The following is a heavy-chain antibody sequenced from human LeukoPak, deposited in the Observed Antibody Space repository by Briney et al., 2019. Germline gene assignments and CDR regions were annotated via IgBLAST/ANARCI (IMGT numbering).Heavy chain of an antibody. CDR3: ARSRGPPTYFDY. CDR1: GFTLSSHG. D-gene: IGHD3-16*01. V-gene: IGHV3-21*01. J-gene: IGHJ4*02. CDR2: FSSSRSYI. Sequence: GGSLRLSCAASGFTLSSHGMSWVRQAPGKGLEWVSSFSSSRSYIHYADSGRFIISRDNAKNLLYLQINSLRAEDTAVYYCARSRGPPTYFDYWGQGTLVTVSS.